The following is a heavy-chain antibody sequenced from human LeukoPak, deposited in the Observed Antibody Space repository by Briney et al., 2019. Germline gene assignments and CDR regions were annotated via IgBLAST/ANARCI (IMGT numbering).Heavy chain of an antibody. D-gene: IGHD5-18*01. Sequence: SETLSLTCTVSDGSISSGGYYWSWIRQHPGKGLEWIGYIYYSGSTYYNPSLKSRVTISVDTSKNQFSLKLSSVTAADTAVYYCARGVGIQRWSFFFDYWSQGCLVSVSS. CDR1: DGSISSGGYY. CDR3: ARGVGIQRWSFFFDY. CDR2: IYYSGST. V-gene: IGHV4-31*03. J-gene: IGHJ4*02.